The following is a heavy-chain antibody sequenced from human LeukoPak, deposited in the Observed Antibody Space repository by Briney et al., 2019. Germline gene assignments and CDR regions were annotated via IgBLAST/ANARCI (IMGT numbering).Heavy chain of an antibody. Sequence: ASVKVSCKASGYTFTSYYMHWVRQAPGQGLEWMGTINPSGGSTSYAQKFQGRVTMTRDTSTSAVYMELSSLRSEDTAVYYCARDQRYDFWSGSFDFWGQGTLVTVSS. V-gene: IGHV1-46*01. CDR2: INPSGGST. CDR1: GYTFTSYY. J-gene: IGHJ4*02. CDR3: ARDQRYDFWSGSFDF. D-gene: IGHD3-3*01.